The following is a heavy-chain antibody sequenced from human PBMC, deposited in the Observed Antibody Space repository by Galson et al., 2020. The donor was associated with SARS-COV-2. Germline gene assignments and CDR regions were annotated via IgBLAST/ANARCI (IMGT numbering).Heavy chain of an antibody. D-gene: IGHD2-21*02. CDR1: GYTLTELS. Sequence: ASVTVSCKVSGYTLTELSMHWVRQAPGKGLEWMGGFDPEDGETIYAQKFQGRVTMTEDTSTDTAYMELSSLRSEDTAVYYCATTYAYCGGDCYSGFDYWGQGTLVTVSS. CDR2: FDPEDGET. CDR3: ATTYAYCGGDCYSGFDY. V-gene: IGHV1-24*01. J-gene: IGHJ4*02.